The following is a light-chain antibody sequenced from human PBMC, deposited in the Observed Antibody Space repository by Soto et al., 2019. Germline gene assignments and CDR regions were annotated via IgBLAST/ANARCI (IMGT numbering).Light chain of an antibody. CDR2: EVN. Sequence: QSALTQPPSASGSLGQSVAISCTGTSSDVGATDYVSWYQHHSGKAPKLLLYEVNKRPSGIPDRFSGSKSGNTASLTVSVLQADEEADYSCISHAGTSNVLGTGTKLTVL. CDR1: SSDVGATDY. CDR3: ISHAGTSNV. V-gene: IGLV2-8*01. J-gene: IGLJ1*01.